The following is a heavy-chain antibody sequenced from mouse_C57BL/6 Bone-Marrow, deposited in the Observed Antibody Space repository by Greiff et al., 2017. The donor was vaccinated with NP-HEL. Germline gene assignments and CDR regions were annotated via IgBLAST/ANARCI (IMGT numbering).Heavy chain of an antibody. J-gene: IGHJ2*01. Sequence: VQLQQSGAELVRPGASVTLSCKASGYTFTDYEMHWVKQTPVHGLEWIGAIDPETGGTAYNQKFKGKAILTADKSSSTAYMELRSLTSEDSAVYYCTRGGISPFDYWGQGTTLTVSS. V-gene: IGHV1-15*01. CDR1: GYTFTDYE. D-gene: IGHD1-1*01. CDR2: IDPETGGT. CDR3: TRGGISPFDY.